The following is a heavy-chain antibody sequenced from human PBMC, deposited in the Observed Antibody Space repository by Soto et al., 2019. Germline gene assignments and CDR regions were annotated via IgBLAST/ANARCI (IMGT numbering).Heavy chain of an antibody. Sequence: ASVKVSCKVSGYPITTYYIHWARQAPGQGLEWVGWIDPRSGGTVYEQKFQGRVTMTRDTSINTAYMELSRLTSDDTAVYYCARSYSSGWNWFDPWGQGTQVTVSS. D-gene: IGHD6-25*01. J-gene: IGHJ5*02. CDR2: IDPRSGGT. CDR3: ARSYSSGWNWFDP. CDR1: GYPITTYY. V-gene: IGHV1-2*02.